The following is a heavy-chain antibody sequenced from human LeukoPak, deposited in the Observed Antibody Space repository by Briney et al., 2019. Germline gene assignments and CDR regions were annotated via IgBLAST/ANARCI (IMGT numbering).Heavy chain of an antibody. J-gene: IGHJ4*02. D-gene: IGHD5-18*01. Sequence: GESLKISCQGSGYTFSTYWIAWVRQMPGKGLEWMGIIYPGDSDTRYSPSFQGQVTFSADTSRNTAYVQWSSLKTSDTAMYYCASSELNSYGPYCWGQGTLVTVSS. CDR3: ASSELNSYGPYC. V-gene: IGHV5-51*01. CDR2: IYPGDSDT. CDR1: GYTFSTYW.